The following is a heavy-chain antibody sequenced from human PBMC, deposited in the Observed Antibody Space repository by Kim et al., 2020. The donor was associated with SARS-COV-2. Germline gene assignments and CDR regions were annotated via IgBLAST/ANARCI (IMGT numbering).Heavy chain of an antibody. CDR3: ARRQFTSGWYYFDY. Sequence: ADSVQGRFTISRDNAKNTLYLQMNGLRAEDTAVYYCARRQFTSGWYYFDYWGQGSLVTVSS. V-gene: IGHV3-74*01. J-gene: IGHJ4*02. D-gene: IGHD6-19*01.